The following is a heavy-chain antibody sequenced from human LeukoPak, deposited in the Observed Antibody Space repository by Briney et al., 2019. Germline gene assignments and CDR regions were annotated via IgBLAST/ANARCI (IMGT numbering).Heavy chain of an antibody. CDR1: GYTLSELS. J-gene: IGHJ5*02. CDR2: FDPEDGET. D-gene: IGHD1-14*01. V-gene: IGHV1-24*01. Sequence: ASVRVSCKVSGYTLSELSMHWVRQAPGKGLEWMGGFDPEDGETIYAQKFQGRVTMIEDTSTDTAYMELSSLRSEDTAVYYCATAPVYGYRIDPWGQGTLVTVSS. CDR3: ATAPVYGYRIDP.